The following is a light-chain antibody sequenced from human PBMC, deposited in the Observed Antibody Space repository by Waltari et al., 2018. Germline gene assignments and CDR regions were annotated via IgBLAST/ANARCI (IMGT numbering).Light chain of an antibody. CDR1: SSDVGDYKY. CDR3: SSYTTRSTRV. V-gene: IGLV2-14*03. Sequence: QSALTQPASVSGSPGQSLTISCTSTSSDVGDYKYVSWYPQPPGKVPKLLIYDVTNRPSGISYRFSGSKSGYTASLTISGLQAEDEADYYCSSYTTRSTRVFGTGTKVTVL. CDR2: DVT. J-gene: IGLJ1*01.